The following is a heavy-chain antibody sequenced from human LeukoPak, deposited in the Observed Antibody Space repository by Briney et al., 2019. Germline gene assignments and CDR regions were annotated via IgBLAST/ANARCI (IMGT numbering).Heavy chain of an antibody. Sequence: ASVTVSCKASGYTFTSYYMHWVRQAPGQGLEWMGIINPSGGSTSYAQKFQGRVTMTRDTSTSTVYMELSSLRSEDTAVYYCAREEGYCSSTSCPPDYWGQGTLVTVSS. D-gene: IGHD2-2*01. CDR3: AREEGYCSSTSCPPDY. CDR2: INPSGGST. CDR1: GYTFTSYY. V-gene: IGHV1-46*01. J-gene: IGHJ4*02.